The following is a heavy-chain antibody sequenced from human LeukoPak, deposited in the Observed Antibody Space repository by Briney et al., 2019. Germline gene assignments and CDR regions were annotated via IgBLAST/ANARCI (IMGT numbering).Heavy chain of an antibody. D-gene: IGHD5-18*01. CDR1: GFTFTSSA. CDR3: AAFGYSYGYGYYYYGMDV. V-gene: IGHV1-58*02. CDR2: IVVGSGNT. J-gene: IGHJ6*02. Sequence: GASVKVSCKASGFTFTSSAMQWVRQARGQRLEWIGWIVVGSGNTNYAQKFQERVTITRDMSTSTAYMELSSLRSEDTAVYYCAAFGYSYGYGYYYYGMDVWGQGTTVTVSS.